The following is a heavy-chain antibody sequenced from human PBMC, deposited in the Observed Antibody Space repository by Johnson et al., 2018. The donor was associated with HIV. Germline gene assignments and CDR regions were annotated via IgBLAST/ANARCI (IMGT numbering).Heavy chain of an antibody. CDR3: ANSLLFDAFNI. CDR2: INWNGGST. Sequence: KGLEWVSGINWNGGSTGYADSVKGRFTISRDNAKNSLYLQMNSLRAEDTALYYCANSLLFDAFNIWGQWTMVTVSS. J-gene: IGHJ3*02. V-gene: IGHV3-20*03. D-gene: IGHD2-15*01.